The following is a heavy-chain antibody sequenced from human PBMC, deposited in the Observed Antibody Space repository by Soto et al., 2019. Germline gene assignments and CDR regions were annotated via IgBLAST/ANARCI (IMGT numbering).Heavy chain of an antibody. CDR3: AKDGYCSSTSCYPTALYYYYYCGMDV. V-gene: IGHV3-30*18. Sequence: GGSLRLSCAASGFTFSSYGIHWVRQAPGKGLEWVAVISCDGSNKYYADSVKGRFTISRDNSKNTLYLQMNSLRAEDTAVYYCAKDGYCSSTSCYPTALYYYYYCGMDVWGQGTTVTVSS. CDR1: GFTFSSYG. D-gene: IGHD2-2*03. CDR2: ISCDGSNK. J-gene: IGHJ6*02.